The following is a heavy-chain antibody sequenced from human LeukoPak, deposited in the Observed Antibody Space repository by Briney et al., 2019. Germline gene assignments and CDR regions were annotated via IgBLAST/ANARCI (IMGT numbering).Heavy chain of an antibody. CDR2: IYRGDSA. CDR3: ARNKVWDQYGSGRSAKSYYYYGMDV. Sequence: PSETLSLTCAVSGGSISSGDYSWSWIRQPPGKGLEWIGFIYRGDSAYYTPSLKSRVTISVDRSKNQLFLRLTSVTAADTAVYYCARNKVWDQYGSGRSAKSYYYYGMDVWGQGTTVTVSS. J-gene: IGHJ6*02. D-gene: IGHD3-10*01. CDR1: GGSISSGDYS. V-gene: IGHV4-30-2*01.